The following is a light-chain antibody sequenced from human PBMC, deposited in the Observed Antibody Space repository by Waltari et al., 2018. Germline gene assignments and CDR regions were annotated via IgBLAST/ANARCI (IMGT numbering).Light chain of an antibody. CDR1: SSNIGAGYD. CDR3: QSYDSSLSGWV. J-gene: IGLJ3*02. V-gene: IGLV1-40*01. Sequence: QSVLTQPPSVSGAPGQRVTISCTGSSSNIGAGYDVHWYQQLPGTSPKLLIFRNSNRPSGVPERFSGSKSGTAASLAITGLQAEDEADYYCQSYDSSLSGWVFGGGTKLTVL. CDR2: RNS.